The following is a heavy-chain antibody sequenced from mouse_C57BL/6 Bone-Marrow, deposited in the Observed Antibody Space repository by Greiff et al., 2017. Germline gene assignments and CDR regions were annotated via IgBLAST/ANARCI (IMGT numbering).Heavy chain of an antibody. V-gene: IGHV14-4*01. CDR3: TTGYCDV. Sequence: VQLQQSGAELVRPGASVKLSCTASGFNIKDDYMHWVKQRPEQGLEWIGWIDPENGDTEYASKFQGKATITADTSSNTAYLQLSSLTSEATAVYSCTTGYCDVWGKGTTVTVSS. J-gene: IGHJ1*03. CDR2: IDPENGDT. CDR1: GFNIKDDY. D-gene: IGHD1-2*01.